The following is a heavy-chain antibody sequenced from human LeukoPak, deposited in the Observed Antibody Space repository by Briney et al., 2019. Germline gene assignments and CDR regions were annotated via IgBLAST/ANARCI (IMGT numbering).Heavy chain of an antibody. D-gene: IGHD2-21*01. J-gene: IGHJ3*01. CDR2: INHDGSGN. V-gene: IGHV3-7*01. CDR3: ASDPFNIAAHDAFNF. CDR1: GFTFNTYW. Sequence: GPLRLSCVASGFTFNTYWMSWVRQAPGKGLEWVANINHDGSGNYYVDSVKGRLTISRDNAKNSLYLQMNSLRVEDTAVYYCASDPFNIAAHDAFNFWGQGTAVTVSS.